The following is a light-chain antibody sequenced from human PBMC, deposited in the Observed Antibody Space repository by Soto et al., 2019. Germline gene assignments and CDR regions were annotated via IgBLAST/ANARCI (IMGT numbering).Light chain of an antibody. CDR1: QSVGSY. CDR2: DVS. J-gene: IGKJ3*01. V-gene: IGKV3-11*01. Sequence: EIVLTQSPATLSLSPGERATLSGRASQSVGSYLAWYQQKPGQAPRLLIYDVSKRATGIPARFSGSGSGTDFTLTISSLEPEDFALYYCQQLSHWPFTFGPGTKVDIK. CDR3: QQLSHWPFT.